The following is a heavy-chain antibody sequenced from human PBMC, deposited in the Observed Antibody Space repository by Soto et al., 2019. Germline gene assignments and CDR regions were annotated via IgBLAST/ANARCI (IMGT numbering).Heavy chain of an antibody. CDR3: ASRDPGTSVDY. Sequence: QVQLQESGPGLVKPSGTLSLTCAVSGGSFTSNNWWTWVRQPPGQGLEWIGEIYRNGSTNYNPSLKSRVTISLDKSENQLSLKVTSLTAADTAVYYCASRDPGTSVDYWGQGTLVTVSS. CDR1: GGSFTSNNW. D-gene: IGHD1-7*01. CDR2: IYRNGST. J-gene: IGHJ4*02. V-gene: IGHV4-4*02.